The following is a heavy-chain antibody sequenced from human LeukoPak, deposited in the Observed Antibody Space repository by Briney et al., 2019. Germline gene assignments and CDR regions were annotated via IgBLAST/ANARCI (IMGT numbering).Heavy chain of an antibody. J-gene: IGHJ4*02. CDR1: GFTFSSYW. D-gene: IGHD3-22*01. CDR3: AKDYYDSSGYPHPFDY. Sequence: AGGSLRLSCAAPGFTFSSYWMNWVRQAPGKGLEWVSAISGSGGSTYYADSVKGRFTISRDNSKNTLYLQMNSLRAEDTAVYYCAKDYYDSSGYPHPFDYWGQGTLVTVSS. CDR2: ISGSGGST. V-gene: IGHV3-23*01.